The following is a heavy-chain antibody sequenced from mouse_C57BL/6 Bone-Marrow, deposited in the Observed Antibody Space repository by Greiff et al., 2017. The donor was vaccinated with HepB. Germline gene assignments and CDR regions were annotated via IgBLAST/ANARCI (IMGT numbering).Heavy chain of an antibody. J-gene: IGHJ4*01. Sequence: VKVVESGPELVKPGASVKISCKASGYAFSSSWMNWVKQRPGKGLEWIGRIYPGDGDTNYNGKFKGKATLTADKSSSTAYMQRSSLTSEDSAVYFCARSPGYYGSSYENAMDYWGQGTSVTVSS. D-gene: IGHD1-1*01. CDR1: GYAFSSSW. CDR3: ARSPGYYGSSYENAMDY. CDR2: IYPGDGDT. V-gene: IGHV1-82*01.